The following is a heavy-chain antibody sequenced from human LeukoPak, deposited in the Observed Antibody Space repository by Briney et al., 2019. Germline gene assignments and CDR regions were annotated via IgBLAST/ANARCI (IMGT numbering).Heavy chain of an antibody. V-gene: IGHV1-69*05. J-gene: IGHJ6*03. CDR2: IIPIFGTA. CDR3: AMSTVNTGWPRDPNKYYYFMDV. D-gene: IGHD4-17*01. CDR1: GGTFSSYA. Sequence: ASVKVSCKASGGTFSSYAISWVRQAPGQGLEWMGGIIPIFGTANYAQKFQGRVTITTDESTSTAYMELSSLRSEDTAVYYCAMSTVNTGWPRDPNKYYYFMDVWGEGTTVTVSS.